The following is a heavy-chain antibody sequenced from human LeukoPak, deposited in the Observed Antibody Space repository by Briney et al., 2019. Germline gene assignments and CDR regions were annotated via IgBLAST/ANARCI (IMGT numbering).Heavy chain of an antibody. J-gene: IGHJ4*02. Sequence: KPSETLSLTCAVYGGSFSGYYWSWIRQPLGKGLEWIGEINHSGSTNYNPSLKSRVTISVDTSKNQFSLKLSSVTAADTAVYYCASRRLGRCSSTSCSQFWDFDYWGQGTLVTVSS. CDR1: GGSFSGYY. CDR2: INHSGST. D-gene: IGHD2-2*01. V-gene: IGHV4-34*01. CDR3: ASRRLGRCSSTSCSQFWDFDY.